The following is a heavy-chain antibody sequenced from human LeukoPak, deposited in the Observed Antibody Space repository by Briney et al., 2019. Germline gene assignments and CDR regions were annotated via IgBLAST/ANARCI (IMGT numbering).Heavy chain of an antibody. Sequence: SETLSLTCTVSGGSISSSSYYWGWIRQPPGKGLEWIWSIDYSGSTYYRPSLKDRLAISVDTSKHQFSLQLNSVTAAGTAVYYCARAGPPGRMVYATRGNWFDPWGQGTLVTVSS. CDR1: GGSISSSSYY. CDR2: IDYSGST. J-gene: IGHJ5*02. V-gene: IGHV4-39*07. D-gene: IGHD2-8*01. CDR3: ARAGPPGRMVYATRGNWFDP.